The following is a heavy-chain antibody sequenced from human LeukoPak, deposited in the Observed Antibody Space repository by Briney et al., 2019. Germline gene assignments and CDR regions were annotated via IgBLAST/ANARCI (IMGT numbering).Heavy chain of an antibody. CDR1: GFTFSSYG. Sequence: GGSLRLSCAASGFTFSSYGMHWVRQAPGKGLEWVAVISYDGSNKYYADSVKGRFTISRDNAKNSLYLQMNSLRAEDTAVYYCARDQADYWGQGTLVTVSS. CDR3: ARDQADY. V-gene: IGHV3-30*03. CDR2: ISYDGSNK. J-gene: IGHJ4*02.